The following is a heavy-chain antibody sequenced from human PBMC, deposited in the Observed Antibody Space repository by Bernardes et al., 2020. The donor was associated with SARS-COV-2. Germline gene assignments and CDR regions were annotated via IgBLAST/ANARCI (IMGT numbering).Heavy chain of an antibody. J-gene: IGHJ4*02. CDR2: VSYSGST. CDR1: GGPISDNNYY. V-gene: IGHV4-39*01. Sequence: SGTLALTFTVSGGPISDNNYYWGLLRQSPGKGLEWIGTVSYSGSTSYHPSLKSRVAMSVYTSKNQFSLRLTSVTAADTAVYYCARRIRGPTTFDYWGQGTLVTVSS. CDR3: ARRIRGPTTFDY.